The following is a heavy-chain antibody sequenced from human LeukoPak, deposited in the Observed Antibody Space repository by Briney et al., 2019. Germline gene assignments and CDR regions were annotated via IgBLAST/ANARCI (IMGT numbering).Heavy chain of an antibody. CDR2: ITGGGSGI. CDR3: AKWGDYDVLTGYYVSDY. Sequence: GASLRLSCAASGFTFSNYAMSWVRQAPGKGLEWVSAITGGGSGIYYADSMKSRFTISRDNSKNTLYLQINSLGAEDTAVYYCAKWGDYDVLTGYYVSDYWGQGTLVTVSS. D-gene: IGHD3-9*01. CDR1: GFTFSNYA. V-gene: IGHV3-23*01. J-gene: IGHJ4*02.